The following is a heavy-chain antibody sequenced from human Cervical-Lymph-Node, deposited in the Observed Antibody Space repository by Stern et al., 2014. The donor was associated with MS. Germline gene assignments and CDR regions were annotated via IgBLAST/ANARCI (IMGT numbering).Heavy chain of an antibody. V-gene: IGHV3-30*18. Sequence: VHLVESGGGVVQPGRSLRLSCGASGFMFSSFAMHWVRQVPGKGLEWVAAISYEGSSKYYGDSVKGRFTISRDNSKNTMYLQMNSLRPEDTALYYCAKDASTSYFRFFFDDWGQGTLVTVSS. D-gene: IGHD2/OR15-2a*01. CDR3: AKDASTSYFRFFFDD. CDR1: GFMFSSFA. CDR2: ISYEGSSK. J-gene: IGHJ4*02.